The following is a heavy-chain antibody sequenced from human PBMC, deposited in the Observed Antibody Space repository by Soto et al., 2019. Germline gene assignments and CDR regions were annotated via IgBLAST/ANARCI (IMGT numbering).Heavy chain of an antibody. CDR2: ISGSGGST. CDR3: AKGALGGYDDYYYMDV. CDR1: GFTFSSYA. J-gene: IGHJ6*03. D-gene: IGHD2-15*01. Sequence: GGSLRLSCAASGFTFSSYAMSWDRQAPGKGLEWVSAISGSGGSTYYADSVKGRFTISRDNSKNTLYLQMNSLRAEDTAVYYCAKGALGGYDDYYYMDVWGKGTTVTVSS. V-gene: IGHV3-23*01.